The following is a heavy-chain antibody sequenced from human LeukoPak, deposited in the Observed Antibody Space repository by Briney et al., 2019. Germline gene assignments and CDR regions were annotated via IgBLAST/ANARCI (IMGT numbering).Heavy chain of an antibody. CDR2: INPSGPST. V-gene: IGHV1-46*04. CDR3: ATELTTGKHFFDF. Sequence: ASVKVSSGPSTAGSTVDTIDAGSQAPGLGLQWMGIINPSGPSTIYAQKLQGRLTMTWDTSTNTVDMELSSLSSEDTAGYYCATELTTGKHFFDFWGQGTPVTVSS. CDR1: TAGSTVDT. J-gene: IGHJ4*02. D-gene: IGHD1-1*01.